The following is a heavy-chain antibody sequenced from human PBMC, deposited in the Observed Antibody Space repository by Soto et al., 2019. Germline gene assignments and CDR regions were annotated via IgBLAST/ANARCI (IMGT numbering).Heavy chain of an antibody. CDR2: IYWNDDK. D-gene: IGHD2-15*01. CDR3: AHRRNYCSGGRCHVWFDL. Sequence: SGPTLVNPTQTLTLTCTFSGFSLTTSGVGVGWIRQPPGKALEWFALIYWNDDKFYSPSLKSRVTITKDTSKNQVVLTMTNMDPVDTATYFCAHRRNYCSGGRCHVWFDLWGQGTLVTVSS. J-gene: IGHJ5*02. CDR1: GFSLTTSGVG. V-gene: IGHV2-5*01.